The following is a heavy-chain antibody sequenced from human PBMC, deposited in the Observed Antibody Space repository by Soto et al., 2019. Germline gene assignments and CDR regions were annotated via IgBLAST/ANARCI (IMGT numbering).Heavy chain of an antibody. Sequence: SETLSLTCTVSGGSISSYYWSWIRQPPGKGLEWIGYIYYRGSTNYNPSLKSRVTISVDTSKNQFSLKLSSVTAADTAVYYCARHAGSIVVITPFNWFDPWGQGTLVTVSS. J-gene: IGHJ5*02. D-gene: IGHD3-22*01. CDR1: GGSISSYY. CDR2: IYYRGST. CDR3: ARHAGSIVVITPFNWFDP. V-gene: IGHV4-59*08.